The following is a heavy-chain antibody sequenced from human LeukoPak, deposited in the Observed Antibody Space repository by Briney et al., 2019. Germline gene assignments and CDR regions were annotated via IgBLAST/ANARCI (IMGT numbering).Heavy chain of an antibody. D-gene: IGHD1-14*01. J-gene: IGHJ4*02. CDR3: AGVIGMKDY. CDR1: GGSISSYY. V-gene: IGHV4-59*01. Sequence: PETLSLTCTVSGGSISSYYWSWIRQPPGKGLEWIGYIYYSGSTNYNPSLKSRVTISVDTSKNQFSLKLSSVTAADTAVYYCAGVIGMKDYWGQGTLVTVSS. CDR2: IYYSGST.